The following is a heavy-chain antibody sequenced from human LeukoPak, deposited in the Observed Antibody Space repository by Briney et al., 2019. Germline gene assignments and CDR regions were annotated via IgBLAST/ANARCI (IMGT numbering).Heavy chain of an antibody. CDR2: ISPYDGNT. D-gene: IGHD2-21*02. V-gene: IGHV1-18*01. CDR1: GYSFATYG. Sequence: ASVKVSCKASGYSFATYGISWVRQAPGQGLEWMGWISPYDGNTKYSQKFQGRVTLTTETSTTTAYMELRNLRPDDTAVYYCAREGDRGQGTLVTVSS. J-gene: IGHJ1*01. CDR3: AREGD.